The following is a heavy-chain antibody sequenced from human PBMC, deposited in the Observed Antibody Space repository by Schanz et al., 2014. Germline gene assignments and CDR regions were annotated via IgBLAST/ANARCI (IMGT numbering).Heavy chain of an antibody. Sequence: EVQLVESGGVVAQPGGSLRLSCAASGFSFDDYTMHWVRQAPGKGLEWVSLIDRDGGHTYYADSVKGRFTISRDNSKNSLYLQMNSLRTEDTALYYCAKDSRGSSFDMDVWGRGTTVTVSS. V-gene: IGHV3-43*01. CDR3: AKDSRGSSFDMDV. CDR1: GFSFDDYT. CDR2: IDRDGGHT. J-gene: IGHJ6*02. D-gene: IGHD1-26*01.